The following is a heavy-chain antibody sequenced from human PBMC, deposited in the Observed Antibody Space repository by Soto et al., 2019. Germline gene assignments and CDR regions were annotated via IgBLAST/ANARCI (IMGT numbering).Heavy chain of an antibody. D-gene: IGHD2-15*01. J-gene: IGHJ4*02. Sequence: SETLSLTCSVSGGPTSYSNHNWAWVRQPPGKGLEWIGNIFYTGTTYYSPSLKGRLTMSIDTSENQFSLKLSSVTAADTAVYFCAKIRVVGILKYYFDIWGRGTQVTVSS. V-gene: IGHV4-39*01. CDR2: IFYTGTT. CDR3: AKIRVVGILKYYFDI. CDR1: GGPTSYSNHN.